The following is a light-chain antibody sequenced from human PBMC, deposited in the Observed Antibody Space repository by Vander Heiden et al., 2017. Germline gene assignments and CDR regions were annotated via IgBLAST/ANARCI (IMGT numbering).Light chain of an antibody. V-gene: IGKV3-11*01. CDR3: QQRSNWPT. Sequence: EIVFTQSPATLSLSRGERATLSCRASQSVSSYLAWYQQKPGQAPRLLIYDASNRATVIPARFSGSGSGTDFTLTISSLEPEDFAVYYCQQRSNWPTFGGGTKVEIK. CDR1: QSVSSY. CDR2: DAS. J-gene: IGKJ4*01.